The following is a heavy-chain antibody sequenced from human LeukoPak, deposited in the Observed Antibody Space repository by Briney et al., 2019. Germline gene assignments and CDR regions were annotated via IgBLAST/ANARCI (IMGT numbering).Heavy chain of an antibody. J-gene: IGHJ3*02. D-gene: IGHD2-15*01. V-gene: IGHV4-39*01. CDR1: GGSISSSSYY. Sequence: SETLSLTRTVSGGSISSSSYYWGWIRQPPGKGLGWIGSIYYSGSTYYNPSLKSRVTISVDTSKNQFSLKLSSVTAADTAVYYCARGYCSGGSCYSFFKPPLQHAFDIWGQGTMVTVSS. CDR3: ARGYCSGGSCYSFFKPPLQHAFDI. CDR2: IYYSGST.